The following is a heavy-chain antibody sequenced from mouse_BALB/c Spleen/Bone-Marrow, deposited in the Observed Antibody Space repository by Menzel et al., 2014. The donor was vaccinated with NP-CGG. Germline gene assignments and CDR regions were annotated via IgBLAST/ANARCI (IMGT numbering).Heavy chain of an antibody. CDR3: TRDGSPFAY. J-gene: IGHJ3*01. Sequence: QVQLQQSGAELVRPGASVKLSCKASGYTFXSYWINWVKQRPGQGLEWIGNIYPSDSYTNYNQKFKDKATLTVDKSSSTAYMQLSSPTSEDSAVYYCTRDGSPFAYWGQGTLVTVSA. CDR2: IYPSDSYT. D-gene: IGHD2-3*01. V-gene: IGHV1-69*02. CDR1: GYTFXSYW.